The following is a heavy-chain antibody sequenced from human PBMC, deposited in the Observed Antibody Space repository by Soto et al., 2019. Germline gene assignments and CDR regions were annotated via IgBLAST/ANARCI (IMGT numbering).Heavy chain of an antibody. V-gene: IGHV4-59*01. Sequence: SQTLSLTCTVSGGSISSYYWSWIRQPPGKGLEWIGCIYYSGSTNYNPSLKSRVTISVDTSKNQFSLKLSSVTAADTAVYYCARVLFWSKCCFDRWGQGTLVTVSS. CDR2: IYYSGST. CDR3: ARVLFWSKCCFDR. J-gene: IGHJ5*02. CDR1: GGSISSYY. D-gene: IGHD3-3*01.